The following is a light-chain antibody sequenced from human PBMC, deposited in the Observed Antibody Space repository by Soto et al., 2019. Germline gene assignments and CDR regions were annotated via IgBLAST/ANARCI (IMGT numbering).Light chain of an antibody. CDR1: SSNIGSNY. CDR2: RNN. CDR3: AAWDDSLSAWV. Sequence: QPVLTQPPSASGTPGQRVTISCSGSSSNIGSNYVYWYQQLPGTAPKLLIYRNNQRPSGVPDRFSGSKSGTSASLAISGLRSEDEADHYCAAWDDSLSAWVFGGGTKLTVL. J-gene: IGLJ3*02. V-gene: IGLV1-47*01.